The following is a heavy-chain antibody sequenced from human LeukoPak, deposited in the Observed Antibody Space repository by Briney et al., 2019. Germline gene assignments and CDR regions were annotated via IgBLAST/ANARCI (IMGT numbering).Heavy chain of an antibody. V-gene: IGHV4-59*08. Sequence: SETLSLTCTVSGGSISSYYWSWIRQPPGKGLEWIGYIHYSEYSGRISTDYNPSLMSRVTISVDTSKNQFSLKLSSVTAADTAVYYCARRERNYCSGGSCYGAVAGPFSVGFDYWGQGTLVTVSS. D-gene: IGHD2-15*01. CDR3: ARRERNYCSGGSCYGAVAGPFSVGFDY. CDR1: GGSISSYY. CDR2: IHYSEYSGRIST. J-gene: IGHJ4*02.